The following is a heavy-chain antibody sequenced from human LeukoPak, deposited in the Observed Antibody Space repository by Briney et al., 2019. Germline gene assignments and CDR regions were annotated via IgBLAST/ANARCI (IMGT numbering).Heavy chain of an antibody. CDR2: ISGSGGST. Sequence: LPGGSLRLSCAASGFTFSSYAMSWVRQAPGKGLEWVSAISGSGGSTYYADSVKGRFTISRDNSKNTLYLQMNSLRAEDTAVYYCAKGPPTSYSSGWYLYGMDVWGQGTTVTDSS. V-gene: IGHV3-23*01. CDR3: AKGPPTSYSSGWYLYGMDV. D-gene: IGHD6-19*01. CDR1: GFTFSSYA. J-gene: IGHJ6*02.